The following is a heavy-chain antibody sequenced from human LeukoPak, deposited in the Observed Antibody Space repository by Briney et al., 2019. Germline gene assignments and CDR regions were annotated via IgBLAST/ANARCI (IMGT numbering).Heavy chain of an antibody. D-gene: IGHD3-22*01. CDR2: IIPIFGTA. CDR3: ARPLEPYYYDSSGYSV. J-gene: IGHJ4*02. CDR1: GGTFISYA. Sequence: ASVKVSCKASGGTFISYAISWVRQAPGQGLEWMGGIIPIFGTANYAQKFQGRVTITADESTSTAYMELSSLRSEDTAVYYCARPLEPYYYDSSGYSVWGQGTLVTVSS. V-gene: IGHV1-69*13.